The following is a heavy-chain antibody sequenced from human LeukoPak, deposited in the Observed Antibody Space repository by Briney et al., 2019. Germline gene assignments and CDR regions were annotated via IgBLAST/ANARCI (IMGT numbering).Heavy chain of an antibody. D-gene: IGHD6-13*01. CDR1: GFTFSSYW. V-gene: IGHV3-7*01. CDR2: IKQDGSEK. J-gene: IGHJ4*02. CDR3: ASASSSWYALDFDY. Sequence: GGSLRLSRAASGFTFSSYWMSWVRQAPGKGLEWVANIKQDGSEKYYVDSVKGRFTISRDNAKNSLYLQMNSPRAEDTAVYYCASASSSWYALDFDYWGQGTLVTVSS.